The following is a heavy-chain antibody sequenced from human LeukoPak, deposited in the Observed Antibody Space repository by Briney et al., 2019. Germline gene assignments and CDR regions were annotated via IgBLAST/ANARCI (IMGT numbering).Heavy chain of an antibody. J-gene: IGHJ4*02. V-gene: IGHV3-48*01. CDR1: GFISSTDS. CDR3: ARAPRGDWFFDY. CDR2: VSGSSGTI. D-gene: IGHD3-9*01. Sequence: GGSLRLSCAASGFISSTDSMNWVRQAPGKGLEWVSYVSGSSGTIYYADSVKGRFTISRDNAKNSLYLQIDSLRAEDTAVYYCARAPRGDWFFDYWGQGTLVTVSS.